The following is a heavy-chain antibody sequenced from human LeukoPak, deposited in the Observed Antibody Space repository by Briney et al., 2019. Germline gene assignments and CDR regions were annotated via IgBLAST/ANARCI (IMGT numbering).Heavy chain of an antibody. CDR1: GFTFSSYG. D-gene: IGHD3-10*01. CDR3: ARDRGVLGLD. CDR2: ISSSSNTI. J-gene: IGHJ4*02. V-gene: IGHV3-48*02. Sequence: GGSLRLSCAASGFTFSSYGMIWVRQAPGKGLEWVSYISSSSNTIYYADSVKGRFTITRDNAANSLYLQMNSLRDEDTAVYYCARDRGVLGLDWGQGTLVTVSS.